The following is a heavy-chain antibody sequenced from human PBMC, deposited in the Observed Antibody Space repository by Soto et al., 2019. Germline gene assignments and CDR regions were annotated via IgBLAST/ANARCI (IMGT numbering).Heavy chain of an antibody. CDR1: GYTFTSYA. Sequence: ASVKVSCKASGYTFTSYAMHWVRQAPGQRLEWMGWINAGNGNTKYSQKFQGRVTITRDTSASTAYMELSSLRSEDTAVYYCARVRGVYASYYYYGMYVWGQGTTVTVSS. CDR3: ARVRGVYASYYYYGMYV. J-gene: IGHJ6*02. CDR2: INAGNGNT. D-gene: IGHD2-8*01. V-gene: IGHV1-3*01.